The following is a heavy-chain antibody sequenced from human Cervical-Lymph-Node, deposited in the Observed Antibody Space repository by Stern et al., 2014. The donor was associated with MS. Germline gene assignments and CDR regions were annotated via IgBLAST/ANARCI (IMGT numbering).Heavy chain of an antibody. D-gene: IGHD3-22*01. CDR3: ARTYYFDDSGYYYPHYYYGMDV. Sequence: DQLVESGAELKKPGSSVKVSCKAPGGTFTNYAFTWVRQAPGQGLEWMGGIMPVFGTSNAAQKCQGGVTITADKSTSTAYMELSSLRSEDTAVYYCARTYYFDDSGYYYPHYYYGMDVWGQGTTVTVSS. CDR2: IMPVFGTS. V-gene: IGHV1-69*06. J-gene: IGHJ6*02. CDR1: GGTFTNYA.